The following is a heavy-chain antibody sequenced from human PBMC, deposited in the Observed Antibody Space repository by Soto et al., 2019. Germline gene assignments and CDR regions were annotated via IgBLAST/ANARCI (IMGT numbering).Heavy chain of an antibody. CDR3: ARAGQQLGNYYMDV. Sequence: QVQLVQSGAEVKKPGSSVTVSCKASGGTFSSYTISWVRQAPGQGLEWMGRIIPILGIANFAQKFQGRVTITADKSTSTADMELSSLRSEDTAVYYCARAGQQLGNYYMDVWGTGTTVTGSS. CDR1: GGTFSSYT. CDR2: IIPILGIA. J-gene: IGHJ6*03. D-gene: IGHD6-13*01. V-gene: IGHV1-69*02.